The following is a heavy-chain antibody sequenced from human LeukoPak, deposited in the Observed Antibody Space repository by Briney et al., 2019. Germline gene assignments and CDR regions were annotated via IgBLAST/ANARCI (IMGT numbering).Heavy chain of an antibody. CDR1: GGSISSNVYY. D-gene: IGHD3-10*01. Sequence: SETLSLTCTVSGGSISSNVYYWGWIRQPPGKGLEWIGYIYYSGSTNYNPSLKSRVTISVDTSKNQFSLKLSSVTAADTAVYYCARVTGSGSYKAFDPWGQGTLVTVSS. J-gene: IGHJ5*02. CDR2: IYYSGST. V-gene: IGHV4-61*08. CDR3: ARVTGSGSYKAFDP.